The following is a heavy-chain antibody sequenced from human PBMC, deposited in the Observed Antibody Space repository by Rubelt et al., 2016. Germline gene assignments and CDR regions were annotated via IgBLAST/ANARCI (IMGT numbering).Heavy chain of an antibody. CDR3: ARGRRGSSSWLGRDYYGMDV. J-gene: IGHJ6*02. V-gene: IGHV4-34*01. Sequence: QVQLQQWGAGLLKPSETLSLTCAVYGGSFSGYYWSWIRQPPGKGLEWIGEINHSGSTNYNPSLKSRVTISVDTSKNRFSLKLSSVTAADTAVYYWARGRRGSSSWLGRDYYGMDVWGQGTTVTVSS. D-gene: IGHD6-13*01. CDR1: GGSFSGYY. CDR2: INHSGST.